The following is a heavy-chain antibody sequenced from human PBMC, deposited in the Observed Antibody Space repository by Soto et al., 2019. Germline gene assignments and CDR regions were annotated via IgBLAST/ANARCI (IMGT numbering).Heavy chain of an antibody. CDR2: IYHSGST. J-gene: IGHJ4*01. D-gene: IGHD4-17*01. CDR1: GGSISSSNW. V-gene: IGHV4-4*02. Sequence: PSETLSLTCAVAGGSISSSNWWSWRRQPPGKGLEWIGEIYHSGSTNYNPSLKSRVTISVDKSKNQFSLKLSSVTAADTAVYYCARDDGDYARSTIDYSSQGTLVTVTS. CDR3: ARDDGDYARSTIDY.